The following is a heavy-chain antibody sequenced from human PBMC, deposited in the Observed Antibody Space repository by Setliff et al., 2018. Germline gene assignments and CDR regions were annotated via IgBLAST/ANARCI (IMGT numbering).Heavy chain of an antibody. CDR1: GFSFSNYY. CDR2: IKEDGSEK. D-gene: IGHD3-22*01. J-gene: IGHJ5*02. Sequence: PGGSLRLSCVASGFSFSNYYMSWVRQAPGKGLEWVANIKEDGSEKYYVDSVKGRFTISRDNAKNSVFLQMNSLRADDTAVYYCARAHTWSLPNDNSGYPGWFDPWGQGTLVTVSS. CDR3: ARAHTWSLPNDNSGYPGWFDP. V-gene: IGHV3-7*03.